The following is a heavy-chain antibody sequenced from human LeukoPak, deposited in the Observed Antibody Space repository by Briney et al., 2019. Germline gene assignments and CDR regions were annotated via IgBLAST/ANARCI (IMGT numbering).Heavy chain of an antibody. CDR1: GYTFTSYG. CDR3: ARRGDSIGYLEDDY. Sequence: GASVKVSCKAAGYTFTSYGISWVRQAPGQGLEWMGWISAYNGNTNYAQKVQGRVIMTTNTSTSTAYMELRSLRSDDTAVYYCARRGDSIGYLEDDYWGQGTLVTVSS. CDR2: ISAYNGNT. D-gene: IGHD3-22*01. J-gene: IGHJ4*02. V-gene: IGHV1-18*01.